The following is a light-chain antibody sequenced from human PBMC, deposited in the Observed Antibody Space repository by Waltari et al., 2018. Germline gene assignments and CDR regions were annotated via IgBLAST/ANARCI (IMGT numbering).Light chain of an antibody. CDR2: DIN. CDR3: CSCVGRNIYWV. J-gene: IGLJ3*02. Sequence: QSALTQPRPVPGSPGPSFTISCTATSSDVGANNFVSWYQHHPYKAPKLIIYDINKRPAGVPDRFSGSKSGNTASLTISGLQAEDEADYYCCSCVGRNIYWVFGGGTKLTVL. CDR1: SSDVGANNF. V-gene: IGLV2-11*01.